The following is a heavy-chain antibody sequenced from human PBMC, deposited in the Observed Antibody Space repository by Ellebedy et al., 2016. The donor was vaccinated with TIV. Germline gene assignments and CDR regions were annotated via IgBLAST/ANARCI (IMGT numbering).Heavy chain of an antibody. CDR3: AREARIQLWSLFDY. V-gene: IGHV3-33*08. CDR2: IWYDGSNK. CDR1: GFTFSSYG. J-gene: IGHJ4*02. Sequence: GGSLRLXCSASGFTFSSYGMHWVRQAPGKGLEWVAVIWYDGSNKYYADSVKGRFTISRDNSKNTLYLQMNSLRAEDTAVYYCAREARIQLWSLFDYWGQGTLVTVSS. D-gene: IGHD5-18*01.